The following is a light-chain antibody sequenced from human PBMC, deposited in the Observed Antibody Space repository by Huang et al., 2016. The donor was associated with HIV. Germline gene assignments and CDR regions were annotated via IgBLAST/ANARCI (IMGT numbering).Light chain of an antibody. CDR3: QQYDNLPLT. V-gene: IGKV1-33*01. CDR1: QDITNY. CDR2: DAS. Sequence: DIVMTQSPSSLSASVGDRVTITCQASQDITNYLNCYQQRPGKAPKFLIYDASGLETGVPSRFSGSGSGKDFTFTISSLQPEDTATYYCQQYDNLPLTFGGGTKVEI. J-gene: IGKJ4*01.